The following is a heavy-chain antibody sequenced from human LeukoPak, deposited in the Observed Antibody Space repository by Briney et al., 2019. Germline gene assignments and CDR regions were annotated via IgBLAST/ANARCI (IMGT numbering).Heavy chain of an antibody. CDR2: IYSGGST. D-gene: IGHD6-19*01. CDR1: GFTFSSYS. CDR3: ARGGSIPEIAVAGRGDY. V-gene: IGHV3-66*01. Sequence: GSLRLSCAASGFTFSSYSMNWVRQAPGKGLEWVSAIYSGGSTYYADSVKGRFTISRDNSKDTLYLQMNSLRAEDTAVYYCARGGSIPEIAVAGRGDYWGQGTLVTVSS. J-gene: IGHJ4*02.